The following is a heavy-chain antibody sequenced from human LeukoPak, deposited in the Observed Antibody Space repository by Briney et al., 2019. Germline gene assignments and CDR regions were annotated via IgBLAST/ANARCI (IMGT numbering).Heavy chain of an antibody. CDR3: ARPYYYDSSGPGD. CDR1: GSSFTSYW. J-gene: IGHJ4*02. V-gene: IGHV5-51*01. CDR2: IYPGDSDT. Sequence: GASLQISCKGSGSSFTSYWIGWVRQMPGKGLEWMGIIYPGDSDTRYSPSFQGKVTISADKSISTAYLQWSSLKASDTAMYYCARPYYYDSSGPGDWGQGTLVTVS. D-gene: IGHD3-22*01.